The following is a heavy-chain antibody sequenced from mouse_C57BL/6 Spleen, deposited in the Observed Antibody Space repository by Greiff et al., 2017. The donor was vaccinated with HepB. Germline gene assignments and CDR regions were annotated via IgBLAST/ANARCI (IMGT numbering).Heavy chain of an antibody. CDR1: GFSFNTYA. Sequence: EVHLVESGGGLVQPKGSLKLSCAASGFSFNTYAMNWVRQAPGKGLEWVARIRSKSNHYATYYADSVKDRFTISRDDSESMLYLQMNNLKTEDTAMYYCVRQGDYYGSSYAMDYWGQGTSVTVSS. V-gene: IGHV10-1*01. J-gene: IGHJ4*01. D-gene: IGHD1-1*01. CDR3: VRQGDYYGSSYAMDY. CDR2: IRSKSNHYAT.